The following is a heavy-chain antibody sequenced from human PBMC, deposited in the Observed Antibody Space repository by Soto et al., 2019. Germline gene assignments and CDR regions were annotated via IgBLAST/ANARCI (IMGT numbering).Heavy chain of an antibody. Sequence: SETLSLTCTVSGGSISSSSYYWGWIRQPPGKGLEWIGSIYYSGSTYYNPSLKSRVTISVDTSKNQFSLKLSSVTAADTAVYYCARAIATRRGKIYYYYMDVWGKGTTVTVSS. CDR1: GGSISSSSYY. CDR3: ARAIATRRGKIYYYYMDV. J-gene: IGHJ6*03. V-gene: IGHV4-39*01. CDR2: IYYSGST. D-gene: IGHD6-6*01.